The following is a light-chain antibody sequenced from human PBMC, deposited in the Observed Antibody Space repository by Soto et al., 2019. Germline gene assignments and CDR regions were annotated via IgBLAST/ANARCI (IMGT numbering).Light chain of an antibody. J-gene: IGLJ1*01. Sequence: VLTQPPSVSGAPGQRVTISCTGSSSNIGAGYDVHWYQQLPGTAPKLLIYGNSNRPSGVPDRFSGSKSGNTASLTISGLQAEDEADYYCCSYAGSYTFVFGTGTKVTVL. CDR3: CSYAGSYTFV. CDR2: GNS. CDR1: SSNIGAGYD. V-gene: IGLV1-40*01.